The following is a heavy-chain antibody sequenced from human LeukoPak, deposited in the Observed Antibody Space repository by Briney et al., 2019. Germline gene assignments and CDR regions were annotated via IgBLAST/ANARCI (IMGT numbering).Heavy chain of an antibody. J-gene: IGHJ3*01. CDR2: FRASDETT. V-gene: IGHV3-23*01. CDR3: AKSLWAAAGTGAFDF. CDR1: GFTFSSYD. D-gene: IGHD6-13*01. Sequence: PGGSLRLSCAASGFTFSSYDMNWVRQAPGKGLEWVSSFRASDETTYYADSVKGRFTISRDKSRNTLYLQMNSLRVEDTAVYYCAKSLWAAAGTGAFDFWGQGTMVTASS.